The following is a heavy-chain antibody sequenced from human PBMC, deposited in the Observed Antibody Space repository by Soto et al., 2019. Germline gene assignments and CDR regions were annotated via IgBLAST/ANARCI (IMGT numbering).Heavy chain of an antibody. CDR1: GYSFTSYW. CDR2: IYPGDSDT. Sequence: GESLKISCKGSGYSFTSYWIGSVRQMPGKGLEWMGIIYPGDSDTRYSPSFQGQVTISADKSISTAYLQWSSLKASDTAMYYCARRITIFGVDDAFDIWGQGTMVTVSS. D-gene: IGHD3-3*01. V-gene: IGHV5-51*01. J-gene: IGHJ3*02. CDR3: ARRITIFGVDDAFDI.